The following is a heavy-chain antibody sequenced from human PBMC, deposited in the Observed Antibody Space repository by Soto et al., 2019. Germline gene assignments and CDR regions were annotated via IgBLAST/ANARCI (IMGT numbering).Heavy chain of an antibody. Sequence: SETLSLTCTVPGGSISSYYWSWIRQPPGKGLEWIGYIYYSGSTNYNPSLKSRVTISVDTSKNQFSLKLSSVTAADTAVYYCARRYGSAFDIWGQGTMVTVSS. V-gene: IGHV4-59*01. CDR2: IYYSGST. D-gene: IGHD3-10*01. J-gene: IGHJ3*02. CDR3: ARRYGSAFDI. CDR1: GGSISSYY.